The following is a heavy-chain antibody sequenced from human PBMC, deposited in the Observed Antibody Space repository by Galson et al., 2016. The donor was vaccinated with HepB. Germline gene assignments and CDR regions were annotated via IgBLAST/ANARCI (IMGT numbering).Heavy chain of an antibody. V-gene: IGHV3-21*01. J-gene: IGHJ6*03. CDR3: ARGPTLLWFGELLTDYYYDYMDV. CDR2: ISTSGTYI. Sequence: SLRLSCATSGFTFSNYSMNWVRQAPGKGLEWVSSISTSGTYIYYADSLKGRFTISRDNAKNSLYLQMNSLRAEDTAVYYCARGPTLLWFGELLTDYYYDYMDVWGKGTTVTVSS. CDR1: GFTFSNYS. D-gene: IGHD3-10*01.